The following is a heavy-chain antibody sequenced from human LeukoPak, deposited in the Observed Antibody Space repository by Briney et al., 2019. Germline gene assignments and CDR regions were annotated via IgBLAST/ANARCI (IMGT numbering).Heavy chain of an antibody. D-gene: IGHD5-18*01. J-gene: IGHJ4*02. CDR2: IIPIFGTA. V-gene: IGHV1-69*05. Sequence: VASVKVSCKASGGTFSSYAISWVRQAPGQGLEWMGGIIPIFGTANYAQKFQGRVTITTDESTSTAYMELSSLRSEDTAVYYCASSPRGYSYGTYFDYWGQGTLVTVSS. CDR1: GGTFSSYA. CDR3: ASSPRGYSYGTYFDY.